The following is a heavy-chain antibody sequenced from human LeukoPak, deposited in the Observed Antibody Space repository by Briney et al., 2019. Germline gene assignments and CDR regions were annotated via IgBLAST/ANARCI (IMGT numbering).Heavy chain of an antibody. CDR3: ARGRGRFLDY. CDR2: INHSGST. J-gene: IGHJ4*02. Sequence: SETLSLTCAVYGGSFSGYYWSWIRQPPGNGLEWIGEINHSGSTNYNPSLKSRVTISVDTSKNQFSLKLSSVTAADTAVYYCARGRGRFLDYWGQGTLVTVSS. D-gene: IGHD3-10*01. CDR1: GGSFSGYY. V-gene: IGHV4-34*01.